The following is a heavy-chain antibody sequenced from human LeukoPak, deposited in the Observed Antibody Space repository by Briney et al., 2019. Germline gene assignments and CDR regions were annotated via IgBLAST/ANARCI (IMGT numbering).Heavy chain of an antibody. Sequence: GGSLRLSCAASGFTFSSYAMSWVRQAPGKGLEWVSAISGSGGSTYYADSVKGRFTISRDNSKNTLYLQMNSLRAEDTAVYYCAKSRGDSSSWWAHMITFGGVIVLPPDAFDIWGQGTMVTVSS. J-gene: IGHJ3*02. V-gene: IGHV3-23*01. CDR1: GFTFSSYA. CDR3: AKSRGDSSSWWAHMITFGGVIVLPPDAFDI. D-gene: IGHD3-16*02. CDR2: ISGSGGST.